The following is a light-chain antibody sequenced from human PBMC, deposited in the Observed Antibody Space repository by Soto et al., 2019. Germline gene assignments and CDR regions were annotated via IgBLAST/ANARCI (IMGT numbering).Light chain of an antibody. V-gene: IGKV3-15*01. CDR3: QQYDNWPLT. J-gene: IGKJ4*01. CDR2: GAS. CDR1: QSVRNN. Sequence: RCRTTLSKSPGERATLSCRASQSVRNNLAWYQQKSGQAPRLLIYGASTRANGIPARFSGSGSGTEFTLTIGSLQSKDFAVYYCQQYDNWPLTFGGGTKV.